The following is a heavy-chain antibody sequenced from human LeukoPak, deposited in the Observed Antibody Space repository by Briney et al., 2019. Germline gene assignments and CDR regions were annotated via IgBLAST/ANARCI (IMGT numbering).Heavy chain of an antibody. CDR3: TTDRGYGDYVSAWFDP. D-gene: IGHD4-17*01. CDR1: GFTFSSYW. CDR2: IKSKTDGGTP. J-gene: IGHJ5*02. Sequence: PGGSLRLSCAASGFTFSSYWMSWVRQAPGKGLEWVGRIKSKTDGGTPDYAAPVKGRFTISRDDSKNTMYLQMNSLKTEDTAVYYCTTDRGYGDYVSAWFDPWGQGALVTVSS. V-gene: IGHV3-15*01.